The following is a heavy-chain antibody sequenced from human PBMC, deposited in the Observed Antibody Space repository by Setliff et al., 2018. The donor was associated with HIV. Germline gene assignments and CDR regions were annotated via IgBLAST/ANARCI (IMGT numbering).Heavy chain of an antibody. CDR2: IYYSGST. J-gene: IGHJ4*02. V-gene: IGHV4-39*01. Sequence: ETLSLTCTVSGGSISSSSYCWGWIRQPPGKGLEWIGSIYYSGSTNYNPSLKSRVTISVDTSKNQFSLKLSSVTAADTAVYYCIIAYSSGWLAPMGFDSWGQGTLVTVSS. CDR3: IIAYSSGWLAPMGFDS. D-gene: IGHD6-19*01. CDR1: GGSISSSSYC.